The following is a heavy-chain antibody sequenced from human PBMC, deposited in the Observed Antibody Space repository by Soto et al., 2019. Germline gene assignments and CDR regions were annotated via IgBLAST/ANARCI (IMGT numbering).Heavy chain of an antibody. Sequence: EVQLLESGGVLVQPGGSLRLSCAAAGFTFSHYAMSWVRQAPGNGLECVSPISSSGGSPYYADSVKGRFTISRDNSKNVLYLHVNNLRAEDTAVYYCARIGSGSYYHYWGPGTLVNVSS. J-gene: IGHJ4*02. V-gene: IGHV3-23*01. D-gene: IGHD1-26*01. CDR2: ISSSGGSP. CDR1: GFTFSHYA. CDR3: ARIGSGSYYHY.